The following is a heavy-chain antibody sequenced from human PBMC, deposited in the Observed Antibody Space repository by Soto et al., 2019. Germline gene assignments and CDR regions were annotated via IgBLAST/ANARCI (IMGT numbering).Heavy chain of an antibody. CDR1: GYTFTSYG. D-gene: IGHD1-26*01. CDR3: ARDWGARSWEPLQYFQH. V-gene: IGHV1-18*01. Sequence: QVQLVQSGAEVKKPGASVKVSCKASGYTFTSYGISWVRQAPGQGLEWMGWISAYNGNTNYAQKLQGRVTMTTDTSTSTVYMELRSLRSDDTAVYYCARDWGARSWEPLQYFQHWGQGTLVTVSS. J-gene: IGHJ1*01. CDR2: ISAYNGNT.